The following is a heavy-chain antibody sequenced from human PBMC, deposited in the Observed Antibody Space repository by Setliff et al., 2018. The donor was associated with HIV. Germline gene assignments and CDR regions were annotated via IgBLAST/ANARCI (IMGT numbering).Heavy chain of an antibody. V-gene: IGHV1-18*01. J-gene: IGHJ4*02. CDR1: GYTFTSYD. CDR2: ISVYNGNT. D-gene: IGHD4-17*01. Sequence: GASVKVSCKASGYTFTSYDITWVRQAPGQGLEWMGWISVYNGNTNSSQKLQGRVTMTTDTSTSTVYMELRRLRSDDTAVYYCARITVTHDYWGQGTLVTVSS. CDR3: ARITVTHDY.